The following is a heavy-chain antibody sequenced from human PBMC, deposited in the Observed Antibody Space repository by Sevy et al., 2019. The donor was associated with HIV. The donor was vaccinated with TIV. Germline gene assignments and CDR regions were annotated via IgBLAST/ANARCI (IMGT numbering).Heavy chain of an antibody. Sequence: GRSLRLSCAASGFTFSAYWMHWVRQAPGKGLEWVANINQGGSEKYYVDSVKGRFTISRDNAKNSLFLQMNSLRAEDTAVYYCARALAAAASSWGQGALVTVSS. CDR3: ARALAAAASS. V-gene: IGHV3-7*01. CDR2: INQGGSEK. D-gene: IGHD6-13*01. CDR1: GFTFSAYW. J-gene: IGHJ5*02.